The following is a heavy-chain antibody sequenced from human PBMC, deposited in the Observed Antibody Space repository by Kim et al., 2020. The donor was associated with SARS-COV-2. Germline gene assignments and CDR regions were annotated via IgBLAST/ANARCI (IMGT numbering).Heavy chain of an antibody. CDR3: ARPMGGYSGYEPSPIEDYYCGMDV. J-gene: IGHJ6*02. Sequence: SVKVSCKASGGTFSSYAISWVRQAPGQGLEWMGGIIPIFGTANYAQKFQGRVTITADESTSTAYMELSSLRSEDTAVYYCARPMGGYSGYEPSPIEDYYCGMDVWGQGTTVTVSS. CDR2: IIPIFGTA. CDR1: GGTFSSYA. V-gene: IGHV1-69*13. D-gene: IGHD5-12*01.